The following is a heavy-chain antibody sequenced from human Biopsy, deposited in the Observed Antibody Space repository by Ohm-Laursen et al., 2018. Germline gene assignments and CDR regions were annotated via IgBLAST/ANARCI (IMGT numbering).Heavy chain of an antibody. Sequence: ASVKVSCKAPGGTFSNYGVNWVRQAPGQGLEWLGGNIPILGTGNYAQKFQDRVTVASDTSTSTATMELRSLRSDDTAVYYCATKLTGYFHHWGQGTLVIVSS. V-gene: IGHV1-69*06. D-gene: IGHD3-9*01. CDR3: ATKLTGYFHH. CDR1: GGTFSNYG. CDR2: NIPILGTG. J-gene: IGHJ1*01.